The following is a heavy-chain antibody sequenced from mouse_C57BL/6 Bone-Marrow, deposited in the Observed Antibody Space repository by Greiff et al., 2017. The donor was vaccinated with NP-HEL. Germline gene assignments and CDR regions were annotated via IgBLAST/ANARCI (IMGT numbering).Heavy chain of an antibody. D-gene: IGHD5-5*01. CDR1: GYTFTDYY. CDR3: ARLDYRYYAMDY. Sequence: EVQLQESGPVLVKPGASVKMSCKASGYTFTDYYMNWVKQSPGKSLEWIGVINPYNGGTSYNQKFKGKATLTVDKSSSTAYMELNSLTSEDSAVDYCARLDYRYYAMDYWGQGTSVTVSA. V-gene: IGHV1-19*01. CDR2: INPYNGGT. J-gene: IGHJ4*01.